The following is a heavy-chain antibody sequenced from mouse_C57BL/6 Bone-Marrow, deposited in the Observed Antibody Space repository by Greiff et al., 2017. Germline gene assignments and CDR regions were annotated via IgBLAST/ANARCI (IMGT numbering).Heavy chain of an antibody. CDR3: SSFDGNYFDF. CDR1: GFNIKDDY. J-gene: IGHJ2*01. D-gene: IGHD2-3*01. Sequence: VQLPQSGAELVRPGASVKLSCTASGFNIKDDYIHWVKQRPEQGLEWIGWIDPEIGDTEYASKFQGKATITSDTSSNTAYLQLSSLTSEDTAVYYCSSFDGNYFDFWGQGTPLTVAS. V-gene: IGHV14-4*01. CDR2: IDPEIGDT.